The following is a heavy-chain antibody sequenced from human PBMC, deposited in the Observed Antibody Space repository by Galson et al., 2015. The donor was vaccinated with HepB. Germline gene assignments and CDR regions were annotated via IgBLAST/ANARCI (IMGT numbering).Heavy chain of an antibody. CDR1: GFTFSTNV. V-gene: IGHV3-30*18. Sequence: SLRLSCAASGFTFSTNVMHWVRQAPGKGLEWVAVISYDGNTQYYADSVKGRFTLSGDNSKNTLSLQMNSLKPEDTAIYYCAKDYSSGWDLGHWGQGTLVTVSS. D-gene: IGHD6-19*01. J-gene: IGHJ5*02. CDR3: AKDYSSGWDLGH. CDR2: ISYDGNTQ.